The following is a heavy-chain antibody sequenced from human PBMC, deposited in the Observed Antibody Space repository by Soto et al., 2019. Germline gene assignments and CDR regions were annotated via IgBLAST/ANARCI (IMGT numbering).Heavy chain of an antibody. Sequence: SETLCLTCAVDGGYFIGYDWTWIRQHTGTGLEWIGEINHSGSTNYNPSLKSRVTISVDTSKNQFSLKLSSVSAADTAVYFCVREPRLLIWFGELQDWGRGTLVTVSS. CDR2: INHSGST. D-gene: IGHD3-10*01. J-gene: IGHJ1*01. CDR1: GGYFIGYD. CDR3: VREPRLLIWFGELQD. V-gene: IGHV4-34*01.